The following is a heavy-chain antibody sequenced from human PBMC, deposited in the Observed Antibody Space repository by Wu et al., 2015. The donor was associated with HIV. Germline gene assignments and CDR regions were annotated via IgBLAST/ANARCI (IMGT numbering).Heavy chain of an antibody. CDR1: GYTFTDYF. CDR2: TNVNTGGT. D-gene: IGHD3-10*01. CDR3: TRDELFRVDDAFDM. Sequence: QVQLVQSGTEVKKPGASVKVSCKTSGYTFTDYFMHWVRQAPGQGLEWMGWTNVNTGGTNYAPKFQGRVTMTRDTSISTAYIELSGLTSDDTAVYYCTRDELFRVDDAFDMWGQGTLVTVSS. J-gene: IGHJ3*02. V-gene: IGHV1-2*02.